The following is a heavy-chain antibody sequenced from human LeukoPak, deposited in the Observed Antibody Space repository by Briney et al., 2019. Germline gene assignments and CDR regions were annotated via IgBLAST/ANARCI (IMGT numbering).Heavy chain of an antibody. J-gene: IGHJ6*03. Sequence: SVKVSRKPSLGTFSSYAISWVRQAPGQGRGWMGGVVPIFGTANYAQKFQGRVTITTDESTSTAYMELSSLRSEDTAVYYCARGEDIAVAGTNYYYYYYMDVWGKGPTVTVSS. V-gene: IGHV1-69*05. CDR1: LGTFSSYA. D-gene: IGHD6-19*01. CDR2: VVPIFGTA. CDR3: ARGEDIAVAGTNYYYYYYMDV.